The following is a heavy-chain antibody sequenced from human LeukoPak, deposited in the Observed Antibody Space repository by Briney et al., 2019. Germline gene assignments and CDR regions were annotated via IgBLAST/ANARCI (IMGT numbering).Heavy chain of an antibody. D-gene: IGHD1-26*01. CDR3: ATLELHVY. CDR1: GHTFTGYY. CDR2: INPNSGVP. Sequence: APQMVSRKPSGHTFTGYYMHGVRQAPGQGLEWMVWINPNSGVPNFAQKFQGSVTMTRHTSSSTAYMELSRLRSDDTAVCYCATLELHVYWGQGTLVSISS. V-gene: IGHV1-2*02. J-gene: IGHJ4*02.